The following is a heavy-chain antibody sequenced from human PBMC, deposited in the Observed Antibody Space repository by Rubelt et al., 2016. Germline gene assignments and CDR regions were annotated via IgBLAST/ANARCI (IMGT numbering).Heavy chain of an antibody. CDR3: ARQSTGYGMDV. CDR2: ISPSGDAT. Sequence: RGSLRLSCEASGFTFSKAWLSWVRQAPGKGLEWVTAISPSGDATYYADSVQGRFTISRDNSKNTFYMQMNSLRVEDTAVYYCARQSTGYGMDVWGQGTTVTVSS. V-gene: IGHV3-23*01. CDR1: GFTFSKAW. J-gene: IGHJ6*02. D-gene: IGHD1-1*01.